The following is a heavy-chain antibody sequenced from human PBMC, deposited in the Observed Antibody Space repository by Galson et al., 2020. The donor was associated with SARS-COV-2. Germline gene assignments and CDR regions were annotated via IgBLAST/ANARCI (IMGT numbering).Heavy chain of an antibody. CDR2: INPKSGGT. CDR3: ARLRYYDVLTGYIVDV. CDR1: GYTFTDYY. D-gene: IGHD3-9*01. Sequence: ASVQVSCKASGYTFTDYYIHWVRQAPGQGLEWMGWINPKSGGTNYEGRVTMTRDTSITTAYMELSRLRADDTAVYYCARLRYYDVLTGYIVDVWGQGTMVTVSS. V-gene: IGHV1-2*02. J-gene: IGHJ6*02.